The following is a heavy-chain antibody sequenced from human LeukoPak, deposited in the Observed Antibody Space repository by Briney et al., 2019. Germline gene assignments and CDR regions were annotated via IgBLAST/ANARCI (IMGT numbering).Heavy chain of an antibody. V-gene: IGHV3-30*02. CDR2: IRHDGSNK. D-gene: IGHD2-2*01. CDR3: AAPGVPAATYYFDY. Sequence: GGSLRLSCAASGFTFSTYGMHWVRQAPGKGLEWVAFIRHDGSNKYYADSVKGRFTISRDNSKNTVYLQMNSLRAEDTAVYYCAAPGVPAATYYFDYWGQGTLVTVSS. CDR1: GFTFSTYG. J-gene: IGHJ4*02.